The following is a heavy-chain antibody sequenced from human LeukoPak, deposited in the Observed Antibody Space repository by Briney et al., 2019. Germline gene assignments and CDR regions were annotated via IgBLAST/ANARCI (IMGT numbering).Heavy chain of an antibody. CDR1: GVSISSYY. V-gene: IGHV4-59*01. Sequence: SETLSLTCAVSGVSISSYYWSWIRQPPGKGLEWIGYMYYSGITNYNPSLKSRVTISVDTSKNQISLHLRSVTAADTAVYYCARAKVPAAPEYYYYMDVWGKGTTVTVSS. D-gene: IGHD2-2*01. J-gene: IGHJ6*03. CDR3: ARAKVPAAPEYYYYMDV. CDR2: MYYSGIT.